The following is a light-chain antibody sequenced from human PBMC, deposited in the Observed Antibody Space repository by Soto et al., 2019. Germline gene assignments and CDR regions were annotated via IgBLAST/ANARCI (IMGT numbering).Light chain of an antibody. CDR3: ETWDSNSWV. CDR2: LEGSGSY. CDR1: SGHSSYI. V-gene: IGLV4-60*02. Sequence: QPVLTQSSSASASLGSSVKFTCTLSSGHSSYIIAWHQQQPGKAPRYLMKLEGSGSYNKGSGVPDRLSGSSSGADRYLTISNLQFEDEADYYCETWDSNSWVFGGGTKLTVL. J-gene: IGLJ3*02.